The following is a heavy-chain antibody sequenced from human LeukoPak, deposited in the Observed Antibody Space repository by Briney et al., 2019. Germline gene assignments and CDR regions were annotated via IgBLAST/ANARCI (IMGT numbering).Heavy chain of an antibody. V-gene: IGHV1-18*01. J-gene: IGHJ4*02. CDR1: GYTFTSYG. CDR2: ISAYNGNT. CDR3: ARVPYCSSTSCRVGGMVTRSDFPFDY. Sequence: GASVTVSCKASGYTFTSYGISWVRQAPGQGRDWMGWISAYNGNTNYAQKCQGRGNMTTEKSTSTAYRELRSMRSDETVVYYCARVPYCSSTSCRVGGMVTRSDFPFDYWGQGTLVTVSS. D-gene: IGHD2-2*01.